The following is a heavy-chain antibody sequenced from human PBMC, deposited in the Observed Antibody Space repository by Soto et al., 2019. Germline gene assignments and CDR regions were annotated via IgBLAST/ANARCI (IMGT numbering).Heavy chain of an antibody. CDR3: AHRRTYSGSYSFTNWFDP. CDR2: IYWNDDE. CDR1: GFSLTTPGVG. Sequence: QITLKESGPTLVKPTQTLTLTCTFSGFSLTTPGVGVGWIRQPPGKALEWLGIIYWNDDERYSPSLKSRLNITKDTSKNQVVLTMTNMDPVDTATYYCAHRRTYSGSYSFTNWFDPWGPGTLVTVSS. J-gene: IGHJ5*02. D-gene: IGHD1-26*01. V-gene: IGHV2-5*01.